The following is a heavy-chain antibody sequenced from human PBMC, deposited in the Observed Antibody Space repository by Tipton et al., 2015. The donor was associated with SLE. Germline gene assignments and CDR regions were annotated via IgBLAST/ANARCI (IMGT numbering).Heavy chain of an antibody. J-gene: IGHJ4*02. V-gene: IGHV3-21*03. CDR2: ITTSSSFL. CDR3: ARHREDIVVVVAAPFDY. D-gene: IGHD2-15*01. CDR1: GFTFSSYS. Sequence: SLRLSCAASGFTFSSYSMNWVRQAPGKGLEWVSSITTSSSFLYYADSVKGRFTISRDNAQNSLYLQMNSLRAEDTAVYYCARHREDIVVVVAAPFDYWGQGTLVTVSS.